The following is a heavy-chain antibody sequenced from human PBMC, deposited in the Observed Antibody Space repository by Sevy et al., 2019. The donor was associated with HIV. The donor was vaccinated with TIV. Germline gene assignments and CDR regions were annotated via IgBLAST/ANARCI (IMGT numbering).Heavy chain of an antibody. D-gene: IGHD3-10*01. Sequence: GGSLRLSCAVSGFTLTNEFFSWVRQAPGKGLEWVAVVYSGGATYYADSVKGRFTISRDNAKNSLYLQMNSLRDEDTALYYCARSLPGFGEFSFDCWGQGTLVTVSS. CDR2: VYSGGAT. J-gene: IGHJ4*02. V-gene: IGHV3-53*01. CDR3: ARSLPGFGEFSFDC. CDR1: GFTLTNEF.